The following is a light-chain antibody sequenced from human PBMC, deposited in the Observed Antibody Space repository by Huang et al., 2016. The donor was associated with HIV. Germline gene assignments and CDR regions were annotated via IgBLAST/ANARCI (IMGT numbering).Light chain of an antibody. Sequence: DRVTITCRASQAISNSLVWYQQKPGKAPKLLLFAASRLDSGVPSRFRGSGSATDYTLTISSLQPEDFATYYCQQYFTAPLAFGGGTRVEIK. CDR1: QAISNS. CDR2: AAS. J-gene: IGKJ4*01. CDR3: QQYFTAPLA. V-gene: IGKV1-NL1*01.